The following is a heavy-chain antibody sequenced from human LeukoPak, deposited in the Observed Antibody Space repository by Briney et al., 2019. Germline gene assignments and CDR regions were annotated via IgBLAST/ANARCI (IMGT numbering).Heavy chain of an antibody. CDR1: RYQFDDHG. V-gene: IGHV3-20*04. CDR3: AGGKRNDWYFDY. J-gene: IGHJ4*02. D-gene: IGHD3-9*01. CDR2: NNWNGGST. Sequence: GGSLRLSCAAPRYQFDDHGMSWVRQAPGKGLEWVSGNNWNGGSTGYGDSVKGRFTISRNNTKIALYLQRNSLRAEYTAVYYCAGGKRNDWYFDYWGQGILVTVSS.